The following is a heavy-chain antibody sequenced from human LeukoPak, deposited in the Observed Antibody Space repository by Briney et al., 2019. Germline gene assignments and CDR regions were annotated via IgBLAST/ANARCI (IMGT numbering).Heavy chain of an antibody. V-gene: IGHV3-23*01. D-gene: IGHD3-10*01. Sequence: HPGGSLRLSCAASGFTFSNYAMSWVRQAPGKGLERVSGITASGGGPSSADSVKGRFTISRDNSKGTLYLQMNSLRVEDTAVYYCARQTGTYDLDYWGQGTLVTVSS. CDR2: ITASGGGP. J-gene: IGHJ4*02. CDR1: GFTFSNYA. CDR3: ARQTGTYDLDY.